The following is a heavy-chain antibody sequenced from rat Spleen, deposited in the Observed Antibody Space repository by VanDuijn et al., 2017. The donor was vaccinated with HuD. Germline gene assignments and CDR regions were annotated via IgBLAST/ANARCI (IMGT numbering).Heavy chain of an antibody. CDR2: IKAKSNNYAT. J-gene: IGHJ2*01. CDR1: GFTFRNYW. CDR3: ARQWDY. V-gene: IGHV6-6*01. Sequence: EVQLVETGGGLVQPGRSLKLSCVASGFTFRNYWMFWIRQAPGKRLEWVARIKAKSNNYATDYTESVKGRFTISRDDSKSSIYLQMDSLRSEDTATYYCARQWDYWGQGVMVTVSS.